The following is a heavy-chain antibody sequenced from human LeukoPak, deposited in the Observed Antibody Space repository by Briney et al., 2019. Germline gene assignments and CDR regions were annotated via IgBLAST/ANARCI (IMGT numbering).Heavy chain of an antibody. CDR3: ARIGYSYGPIYYYYMDV. D-gene: IGHD5-18*01. J-gene: IGHJ6*03. Sequence: TSETLSLTCAVSGYSISSGYYWGWIRQPPGKGLEWIGSIYHSGSTYYNPSLKSRVTISVDTSKNQFSLKLSSVTAADTAVYYCARIGYSYGPIYYYYMDVWGKGTTVTVSS. V-gene: IGHV4-38-2*01. CDR2: IYHSGST. CDR1: GYSISSGYY.